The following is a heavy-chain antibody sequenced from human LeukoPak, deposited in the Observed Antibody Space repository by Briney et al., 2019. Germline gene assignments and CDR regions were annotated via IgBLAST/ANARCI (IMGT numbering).Heavy chain of an antibody. CDR2: IYYTGTT. J-gene: IGHJ5*02. D-gene: IGHD6-13*01. V-gene: IGHV4-39*07. CDR3: ARDRSSSWYFRVGVPSNNWFDP. CDR1: GGSMSINNYY. Sequence: PSETLSLTCTVSGGSMSINNYYWAWIRQPPGKGLEWIGSIYYTGTTYYNPSLKNRVTISVDASKNQFSLKLSSVTAADTAVYYCARDRSSSWYFRVGVPSNNWFDPWGQGTLVTVSS.